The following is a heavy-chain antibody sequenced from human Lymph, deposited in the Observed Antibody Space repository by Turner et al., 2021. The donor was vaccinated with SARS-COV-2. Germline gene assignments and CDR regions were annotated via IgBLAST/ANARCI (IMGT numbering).Heavy chain of an antibody. Sequence: QVQLVQSGAEVKKPGASVKVSCKASGSTFTAYYMHWVRQAPGQGLEWMGWINPNSGGTNDAQKCQGRVTMTRDTSISTAYMELSRLTSDDTAVYYCAREGVTVSGYYYGMDVWGQGTTVTVSS. J-gene: IGHJ6*02. CDR3: AREGVTVSGYYYGMDV. V-gene: IGHV1-2*02. D-gene: IGHD4-17*01. CDR2: INPNSGGT. CDR1: GSTFTAYY.